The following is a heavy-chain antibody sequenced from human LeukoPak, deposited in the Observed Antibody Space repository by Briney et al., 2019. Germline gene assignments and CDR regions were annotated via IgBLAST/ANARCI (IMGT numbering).Heavy chain of an antibody. CDR1: GFTFSSYA. CDR3: AKNLYCGGGSCYPSALGMDV. CDR2: ISGSGNRT. Sequence: GGSLRLSCAASGFTFSSYAMSWVRQAPGKGLEWVSSISGSGNRTYYADSVKGRFTISRDNSKNTLFLQMNSLRAEDTAVYYCAKNLYCGGGSCYPSALGMDVWGQGTTVTVS. D-gene: IGHD2-15*01. V-gene: IGHV3-23*01. J-gene: IGHJ6*02.